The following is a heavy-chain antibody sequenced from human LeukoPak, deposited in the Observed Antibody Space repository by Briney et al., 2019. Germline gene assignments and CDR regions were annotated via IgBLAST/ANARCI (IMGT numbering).Heavy chain of an antibody. Sequence: VRTLRLSCAASGFTFCSYAMTWVRQAPGPGLEWVSAISGSGGSTYYADSVKCRFTISTDKSKNTLYLQMNSLRAEDTAVYYCAKEEWLNAFDIWGQGTMVTVSS. CDR2: ISGSGGST. D-gene: IGHD5-12*01. CDR3: AKEEWLNAFDI. V-gene: IGHV3-23*01. CDR1: GFTFCSYA. J-gene: IGHJ3*02.